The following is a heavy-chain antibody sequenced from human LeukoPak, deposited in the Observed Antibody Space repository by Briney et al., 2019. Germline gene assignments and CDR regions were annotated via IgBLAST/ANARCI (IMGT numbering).Heavy chain of an antibody. CDR3: TRDSLPHYYDSSGSF. D-gene: IGHD3-22*01. J-gene: IGHJ6*04. CDR1: GFTFGDYA. Sequence: GGSLRLSCTASGFTFGDYAMSWFRQAPGKGLEWVGFIRSKAYGGTTEYAASVKGRFTISRDDSKSIAYLQMNTLKTEDTAVYYCTRDSLPHYYDSSGSFWGKGTTVTVSS. V-gene: IGHV3-49*03. CDR2: IRSKAYGGTT.